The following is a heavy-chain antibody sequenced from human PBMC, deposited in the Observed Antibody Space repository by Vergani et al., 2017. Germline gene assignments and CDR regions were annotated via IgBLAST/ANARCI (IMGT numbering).Heavy chain of an antibody. Sequence: QLQLQESGPGLVKPSETLSLTCTVSGGSISSSSYYWGWIRQPPGKGLEWIGSVYYSGSTYYNPSLKSRVTISVDTSKNQFSLRLSSVTAADTAVDYCARLIGSSTTVQAFDSWGQGTLVTVSS. V-gene: IGHV4-39*01. CDR2: VYYSGST. J-gene: IGHJ5*01. D-gene: IGHD2-2*01. CDR1: GGSISSSSYY. CDR3: ARLIGSSTTVQAFDS.